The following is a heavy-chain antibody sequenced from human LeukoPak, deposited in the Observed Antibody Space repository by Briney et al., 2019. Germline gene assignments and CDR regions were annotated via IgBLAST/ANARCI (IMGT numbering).Heavy chain of an antibody. CDR2: ISRSGGAT. J-gene: IGHJ4*02. CDR1: GFTFSTYA. D-gene: IGHD3-22*01. CDR3: AKDGYNYDSSGDFDY. V-gene: IGHV3-23*01. Sequence: GGSLRLSCAASGFTFSTYAMHWVREPPGKGLEWVSAISRSGGATYHADADSGKGRFIISRDNSKNTLYLQINSLRVEDTAVYYCAKDGYNYDSSGDFDYWGQGTLVTVAS.